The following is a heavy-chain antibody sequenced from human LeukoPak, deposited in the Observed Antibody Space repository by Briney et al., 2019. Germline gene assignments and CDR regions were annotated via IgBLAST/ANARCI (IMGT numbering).Heavy chain of an antibody. CDR3: AKSLGSFGYAAYFYFGLAV. Sequence: PGGSLRLSCAPSGFTFSMYAMSWVRQAPGEGLEWVSAISGSGDYTYYADSVKGRFTISRDNSKNTLYLQMHSLRVEDTAVYYCAKSLGSFGYAAYFYFGLAVWGQGTTVTVSS. J-gene: IGHJ6*02. D-gene: IGHD3-16*01. CDR2: ISGSGDYT. V-gene: IGHV3-23*01. CDR1: GFTFSMYA.